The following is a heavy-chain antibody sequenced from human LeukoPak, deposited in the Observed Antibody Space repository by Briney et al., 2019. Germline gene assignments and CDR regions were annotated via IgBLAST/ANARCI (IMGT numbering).Heavy chain of an antibody. CDR3: ARAIEYSYGDFDY. CDR2: IYYSGST. V-gene: IGHV4-30-4*08. J-gene: IGHJ4*02. Sequence: PSQTLSLTCTVSGGSISSGSYYWSWIRQPPGKGLEWIGYIYYSGSTYYNPSLKSRVTISVDTSKNQFSLNLTSVTAADTAVYYCARAIEYSYGDFDYWGQGTLVTVSS. D-gene: IGHD5-18*01. CDR1: GGSISSGSYY.